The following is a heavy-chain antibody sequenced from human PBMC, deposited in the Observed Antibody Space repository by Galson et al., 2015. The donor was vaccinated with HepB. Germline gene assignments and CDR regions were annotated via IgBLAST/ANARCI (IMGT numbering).Heavy chain of an antibody. CDR2: IWYDGSNK. D-gene: IGHD2-2*01. CDR1: GFTFSSYG. V-gene: IGHV3-33*06. CDR3: AKEVVPGEDYYYYYYMDV. J-gene: IGHJ6*03. Sequence: SLRLSCAASGFTFSSYGMHWVRQAPGKGLEWVAVIWYDGSNKYYADSVKGRFTISRDNSKNTLYLQMNSLRAEGTAVYYCAKEVVPGEDYYYYYYMDVWGKGTTVTVSS.